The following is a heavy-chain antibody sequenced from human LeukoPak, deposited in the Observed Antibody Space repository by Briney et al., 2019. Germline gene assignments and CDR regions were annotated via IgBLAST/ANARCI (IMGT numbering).Heavy chain of an antibody. CDR1: GFTFSDYY. D-gene: IGHD3-16*02. CDR3: ARDGPYDYVWGSYRYYYYGMDV. CDR2: ISSSGNTI. J-gene: IGHJ6*02. V-gene: IGHV3-11*01. Sequence: GGPLRLSCAASGFTFSDYYMSWIRQAPGKGLEWVSYISSSGNTIYYADSVKGRFTISRDNAKNSLYLQMNSLRAEDTAVYYCARDGPYDYVWGSYRYYYYGMDVWGQGTTLTVSS.